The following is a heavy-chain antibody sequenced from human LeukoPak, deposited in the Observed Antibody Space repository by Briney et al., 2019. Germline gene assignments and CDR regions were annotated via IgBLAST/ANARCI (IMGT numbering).Heavy chain of an antibody. D-gene: IGHD3-10*01. CDR2: ISSSSYI. Sequence: PGGSLRLSCAASGFTFRSSTMNWVRQAPGKGLEWVSSISSSSYIYYADSMKGRFTISRDNAKNSLYLQMSSLRAEDTAVYYCARDDGYYGSGSYYAIDYWGQGTLVTVSS. CDR3: ARDDGYYGSGSYYAIDY. J-gene: IGHJ4*02. V-gene: IGHV3-21*06. CDR1: GFTFRSST.